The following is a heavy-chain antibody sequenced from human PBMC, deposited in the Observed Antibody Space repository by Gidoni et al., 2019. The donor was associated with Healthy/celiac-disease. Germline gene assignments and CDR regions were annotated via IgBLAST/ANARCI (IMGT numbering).Heavy chain of an antibody. CDR2: LSYAGSNK. CDR1: GFTFGSYA. CDR3: AREAYCGGDCYTGWFDP. V-gene: IGHV3-30-3*01. J-gene: IGHJ5*02. D-gene: IGHD2-21*02. Sequence: QVQLVESGGGVVQPGKCLRLCCAASGFTFGSYAMHWVRQAPGKGLEWVAVLSYAGSNKYYADSVKGRFTISRDNSKNTLYLQMNSLRAEDTAVYYCAREAYCGGDCYTGWFDPWGQGTLVTVSS.